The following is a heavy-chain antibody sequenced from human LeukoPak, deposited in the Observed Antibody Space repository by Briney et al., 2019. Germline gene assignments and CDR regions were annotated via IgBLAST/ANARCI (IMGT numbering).Heavy chain of an antibody. Sequence: SETLSLTCSVSGGSLSNNFWNWIRQPPGKGLEWIGYYYYSGSTNYNPSLRSRVTISIDTTKNQFSLKLNSVTAADTAVYFCAGGFSVRGGAFDIWGQGTMVTVSS. CDR1: GGSLSNNF. CDR2: YYYSGST. J-gene: IGHJ3*02. V-gene: IGHV4-59*01. CDR3: AGGFSVRGGAFDI. D-gene: IGHD1-26*01.